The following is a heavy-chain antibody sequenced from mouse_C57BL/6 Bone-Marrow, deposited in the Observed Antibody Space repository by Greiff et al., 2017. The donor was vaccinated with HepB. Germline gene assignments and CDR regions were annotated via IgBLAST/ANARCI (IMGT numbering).Heavy chain of an antibody. V-gene: IGHV1-15*01. D-gene: IGHD1-1*01. CDR2: IDPETGG. CDR1: GYTFTDYE. Sequence: VQLQQSGAELVRPGASVTLSCKASGYTFTDYEMHWVKQTPVHGLEWIGAIDPETGGTADKSSSTAYMELRSLTSEDSAVYYCTDITTVVNWYFDVWGTGTTVTVSS. J-gene: IGHJ1*03. CDR3: TDITTVVNWYFDV.